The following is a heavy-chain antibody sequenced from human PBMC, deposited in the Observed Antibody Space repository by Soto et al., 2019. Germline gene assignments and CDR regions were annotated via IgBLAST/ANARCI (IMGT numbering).Heavy chain of an antibody. V-gene: IGHV4-30-4*01. Sequence: QVQLQESGPGLVKPSQTLSLTCTVSGGSISSGDYYWSWIRQPPGKGLEWIGYIYYSGSTYYNPFLKSRITISVDTYKNQFSLNLSSVTAADTAVYYCAREHDYGDYYYFDYWGQGTLVTVSS. J-gene: IGHJ4*02. CDR3: AREHDYGDYYYFDY. CDR2: IYYSGST. D-gene: IGHD4-17*01. CDR1: GGSISSGDYY.